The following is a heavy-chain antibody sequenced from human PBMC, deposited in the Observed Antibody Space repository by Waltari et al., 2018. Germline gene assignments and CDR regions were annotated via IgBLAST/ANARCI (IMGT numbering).Heavy chain of an antibody. J-gene: IGHJ6*02. CDR3: ARTSYYYYAMDV. V-gene: IGHV4-39*01. Sequence: QLQLQESGPGLVKPSETLSLTCSVSGGSISNTDYYWGWIRQSPGKGLEWIGSIYYSGTTYYKSSLKSRVTISVDTSTNRFSLRLTSVTAADAAVYYCARTSYYYYAMDVWGQGTTVTVSS. CDR1: GGSISNTDYY. CDR2: IYYSGTT.